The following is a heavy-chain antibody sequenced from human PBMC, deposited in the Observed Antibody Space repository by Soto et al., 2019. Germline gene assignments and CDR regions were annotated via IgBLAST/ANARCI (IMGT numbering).Heavy chain of an antibody. Sequence: ASVKVSCKASGYTFTSYGISWVRQAPGQGLEWMGWISAYNGNTNYAQKLQGRVTMTTDTSTSTAYMELRSLRSDDTAVYYCARDGIIAPRRHLGDFDYCGQGILVTVSS. J-gene: IGHJ4*02. CDR2: ISAYNGNT. V-gene: IGHV1-18*01. D-gene: IGHD6-6*01. CDR1: GYTFTSYG. CDR3: ARDGIIAPRRHLGDFDY.